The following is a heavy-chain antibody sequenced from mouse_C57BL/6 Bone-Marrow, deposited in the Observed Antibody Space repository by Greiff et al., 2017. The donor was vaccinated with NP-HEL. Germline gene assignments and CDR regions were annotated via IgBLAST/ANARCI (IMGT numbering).Heavy chain of an antibody. CDR3: ARVYYDYGEGAMDY. D-gene: IGHD2-4*01. CDR1: GFTFSSYA. V-gene: IGHV5-4*01. J-gene: IGHJ4*01. CDR2: ISDGGSYT. Sequence: EVQRVESGGGLVKPGGSLKLSCAASGFTFSSYAMSWVRQTPEKRLEWVATISDGGSYTYYPDNVKGRFTISRDNAKNNLYLQMSHLKSEDTAMYYCARVYYDYGEGAMDYWGQGTSVTVSS.